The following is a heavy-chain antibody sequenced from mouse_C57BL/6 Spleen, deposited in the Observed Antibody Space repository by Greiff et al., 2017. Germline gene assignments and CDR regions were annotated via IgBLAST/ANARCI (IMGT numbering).Heavy chain of an antibody. Sequence: VQLQQSGAELVTPGASVKMSCKASGYTFTSYWITWVKQRPGQGLEWIGDIYPGSGSTNYNEKFKSKATLTVDTSTRKAYMQLSSLTSKDSSVYYCARYDYYGSSLYAMDYWGQGTSVTVSS. CDR3: ARYDYYGSSLYAMDY. CDR2: IYPGSGST. CDR1: GYTFTSYW. D-gene: IGHD1-1*01. V-gene: IGHV1-55*01. J-gene: IGHJ4*01.